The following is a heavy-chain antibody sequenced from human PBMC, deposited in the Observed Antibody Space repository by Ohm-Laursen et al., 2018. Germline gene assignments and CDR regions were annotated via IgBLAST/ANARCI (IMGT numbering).Heavy chain of an antibody. CDR3: ASRKLHGDYNPVDY. J-gene: IGHJ4*02. D-gene: IGHD4-17*01. CDR1: GFTVSSNF. Sequence: SLRLSCAASGFTVSSNFVSWVRQAPGKGLVWVSRISSGGSSTNYADSVKGRFTISRDNAKNTLYLQMNSLRAEDTAVYYCASRKLHGDYNPVDYWGQGTLVTVSS. CDR2: ISSGGSST. V-gene: IGHV3-74*01.